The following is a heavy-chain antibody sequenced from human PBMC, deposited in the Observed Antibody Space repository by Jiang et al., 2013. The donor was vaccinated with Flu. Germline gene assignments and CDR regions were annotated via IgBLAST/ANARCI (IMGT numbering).Heavy chain of an antibody. CDR1: GYSISSGYY. Sequence: PGLVKPSETLSLTCAVSGYSISSGYYWGWIRQPPGKGLEWIGSIYYSGSTHYNPSLKSRVTISVDTSKNQFSLKLSSVTAADTAVYYCARDLIRYSSGWKFEYWGQGTLVTVSS. CDR2: IYYSGST. CDR3: ARDLIRYSSGWKFEY. J-gene: IGHJ4*02. D-gene: IGHD6-19*01. V-gene: IGHV4-38-2*02.